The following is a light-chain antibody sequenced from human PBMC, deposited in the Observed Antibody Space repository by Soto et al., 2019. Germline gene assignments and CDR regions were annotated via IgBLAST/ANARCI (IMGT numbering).Light chain of an antibody. J-gene: IGKJ1*01. CDR3: QQYGSSLT. Sequence: EVVLTQSPGTLSLSPGERATLACRASKSVSNYLAWYQQKSGQAPRLLIYGASSRASGIPDRFSGSGSGTDFTLTISRVEPEDFAVHYCQQYGSSLTFGLGTKVEIK. V-gene: IGKV3-20*01. CDR1: KSVSNY. CDR2: GAS.